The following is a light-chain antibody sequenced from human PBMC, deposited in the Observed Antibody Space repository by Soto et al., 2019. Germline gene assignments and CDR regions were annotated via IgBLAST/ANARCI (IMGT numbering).Light chain of an antibody. Sequence: QSVLTQSSSASASLGSSVKLTCTLSSGHSSYIIAWHQQQPGKAPRYLMKLEVSGSYNKGSGVPDRFSGSSTGADRYLTISNLQYDDEAVYYSETWDIDILVFGGGTKLTVL. CDR2: LEVSGSY. CDR3: ETWDIDILV. J-gene: IGLJ2*01. V-gene: IGLV4-60*02. CDR1: SGHSSYI.